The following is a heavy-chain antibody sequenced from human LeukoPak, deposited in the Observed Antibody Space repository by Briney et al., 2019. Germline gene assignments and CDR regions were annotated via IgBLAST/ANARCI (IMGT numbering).Heavy chain of an antibody. CDR1: GYTFTGYY. Sequence: ASVTVSCKASGYTFTGYYMHWVRQAPGQGLEWMGWINLNSGGTNYAQKFQGRVTTTRDKSISTAYMELSGLRSDDTAVYYCATEVSRPYYYDSSGSDAFDIWGQGTMVTVSS. V-gene: IGHV1-2*02. J-gene: IGHJ3*02. CDR3: ATEVSRPYYYDSSGSDAFDI. D-gene: IGHD3-22*01. CDR2: INLNSGGT.